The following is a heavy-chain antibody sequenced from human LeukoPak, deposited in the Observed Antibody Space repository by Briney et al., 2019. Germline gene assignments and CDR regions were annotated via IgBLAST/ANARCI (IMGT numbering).Heavy chain of an antibody. J-gene: IGHJ4*02. CDR3: ARVRTTSPYSSSWYFDY. CDR1: DYSISSGYY. CDR2: IYRSGST. D-gene: IGHD6-13*01. Sequence: SETLSLTRAVSDYSISSGYYWGWIRQPPGKGLEWIGSIYRSGSTYYNPSLKSRVTISVDTSKNQFSLKLSSVTAADTAVYYCARVRTTSPYSSSWYFDYWGQGTLVTVSS. V-gene: IGHV4-38-2*01.